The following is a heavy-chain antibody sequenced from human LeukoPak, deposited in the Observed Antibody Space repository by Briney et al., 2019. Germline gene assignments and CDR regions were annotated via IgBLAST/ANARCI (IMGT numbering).Heavy chain of an antibody. J-gene: IGHJ3*02. V-gene: IGHV4-38-2*02. D-gene: IGHD5/OR15-5a*01. CDR2: IYHSGST. CDR3: ARDSKSTADAFDI. Sequence: PSETLSLTCTVSGYSISSGYYWGWIRQPPGKGLEWIGSIYHSGSTYYNPSLKGRATISVDKSKNQLSLKVISVTAADTAMYYCARDSKSTADAFDIWGQGTMVTVSS. CDR1: GYSISSGYY.